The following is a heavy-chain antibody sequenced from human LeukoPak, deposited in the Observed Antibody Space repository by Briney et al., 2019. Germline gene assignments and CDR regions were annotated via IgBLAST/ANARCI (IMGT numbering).Heavy chain of an antibody. CDR2: IIPIFGTA. J-gene: IGHJ4*02. CDR3: AREGVRGYSGYDWGDY. D-gene: IGHD5-12*01. CDR1: GGTFSSYA. V-gene: IGHV1-69*06. Sequence: ASVKVSCKASGGTFSSYAISWVRQAPGQGLEWMGGIIPIFGTANYAQKFQGRVTITADKSTSTAYMELSSLRSEDTAVYYCAREGVRGYSGYDWGDYWGQGTLVTVSS.